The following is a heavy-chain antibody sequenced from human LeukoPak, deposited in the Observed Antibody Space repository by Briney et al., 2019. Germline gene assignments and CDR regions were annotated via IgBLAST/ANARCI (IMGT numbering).Heavy chain of an antibody. CDR1: GYTLTELS. CDR2: INPNSGGT. D-gene: IGHD6-19*01. Sequence: ASVKVSCKVSGYTLTELSMHWVRQAPGQGLEWMGWINPNSGGTNYAQKFQGRVTMTRDTSISTAYMELSRLRSDDTAVYYCARYVAVAGRGDWFDPWGQGTLVTVSS. J-gene: IGHJ5*02. V-gene: IGHV1-2*02. CDR3: ARYVAVAGRGDWFDP.